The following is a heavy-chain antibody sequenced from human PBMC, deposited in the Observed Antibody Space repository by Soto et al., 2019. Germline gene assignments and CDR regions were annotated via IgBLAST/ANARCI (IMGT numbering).Heavy chain of an antibody. CDR3: ARGTPTPGIDY. J-gene: IGHJ4*02. Sequence: PSETLSLTCAVYGGSFSGYYWSWVRQAPGKGLEWVVNIDQDGSEKHYVDSVKGRFTVSRDNAKNSLYLQMDSLRADDTAVYYCARGTPTPGIDYWGQGTLVTVSS. D-gene: IGHD1-26*01. CDR1: GGSFSGYY. CDR2: IDQDGSEK. V-gene: IGHV3-7*03.